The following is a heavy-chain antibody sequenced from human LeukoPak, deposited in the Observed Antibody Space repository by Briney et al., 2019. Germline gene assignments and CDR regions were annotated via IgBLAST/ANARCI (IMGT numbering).Heavy chain of an antibody. V-gene: IGHV4-31*03. CDR1: GGSISSGGYY. Sequence: SETPSLTCTVSGGSISSGGYYWSWIRQHPGKGLEWIGYIYYSGSTYYNPSLKSRVTISVDTSKNQFSLKLSSVTAADTAVYYCARGVSSSWGDDAFDIWGQGTMVTVSS. J-gene: IGHJ3*02. CDR2: IYYSGST. CDR3: ARGVSSSWGDDAFDI. D-gene: IGHD6-13*01.